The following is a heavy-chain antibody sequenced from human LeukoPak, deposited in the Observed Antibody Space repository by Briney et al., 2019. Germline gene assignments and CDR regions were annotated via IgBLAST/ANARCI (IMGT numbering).Heavy chain of an antibody. Sequence: GRSLRLSCAASGFTFSSYGMHWVRQAPGKGLEWVAVISYDGSNKYYADSVKGRFTISRDNSKNTLYLQMNSLRAEDTAVYYCARGVKAAAGTLDYWGQGTLVTVSS. CDR1: GFTFSSYG. CDR2: ISYDGSNK. CDR3: ARGVKAAAGTLDY. D-gene: IGHD6-13*01. J-gene: IGHJ4*02. V-gene: IGHV3-30*03.